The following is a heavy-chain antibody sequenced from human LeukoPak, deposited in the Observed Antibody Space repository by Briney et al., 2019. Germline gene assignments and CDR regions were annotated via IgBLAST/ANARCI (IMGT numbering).Heavy chain of an antibody. Sequence: GGSLRLSCAASGFTFSSYWMQWVRQAPGKGLEWVANIKQDGSEKYYADSVKGRFIISRDNAKNALYLQMGSLRAEDTAIYYCARRYFDYWGQGTLVTVSS. V-gene: IGHV3-7*03. CDR3: ARRYFDY. J-gene: IGHJ4*02. CDR1: GFTFSSYW. CDR2: IKQDGSEK.